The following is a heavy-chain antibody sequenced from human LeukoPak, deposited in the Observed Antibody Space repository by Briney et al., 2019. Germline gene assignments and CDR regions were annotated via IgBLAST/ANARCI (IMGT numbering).Heavy chain of an antibody. V-gene: IGHV1-18*01. Sequence: ASVKVSCKASGYTFTSYGISWVRQAPGQGLEWMGWISAHNGNTNYAQKLQGRVTMTTDTSTSTAYMELRSLRSDDTAVYYCARVSLEWLFGDWFDPWGQGTLVTVSS. D-gene: IGHD3-3*01. CDR1: GYTFTSYG. CDR3: ARVSLEWLFGDWFDP. CDR2: ISAHNGNT. J-gene: IGHJ5*02.